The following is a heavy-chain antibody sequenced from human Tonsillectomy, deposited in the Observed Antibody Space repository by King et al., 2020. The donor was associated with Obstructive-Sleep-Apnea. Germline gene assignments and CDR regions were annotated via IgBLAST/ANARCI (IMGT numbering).Heavy chain of an antibody. V-gene: IGHV5-10-1*01. J-gene: IGHJ4*02. CDR3: ARLITGTTGDYFDY. CDR1: GYSFTSYW. Sequence: VQLVESGAEVKKPGESLRISCKGSGYSFTSYWISWVRQMPGKGLEWMGRSDPSDSYTNYSPSFQGHVTVSADKSMRTAYLQWSSLKASDTAMYYCARLITGTTGDYFDYWGQGTLVTVSS. CDR2: SDPSDSYT. D-gene: IGHD1-7*01.